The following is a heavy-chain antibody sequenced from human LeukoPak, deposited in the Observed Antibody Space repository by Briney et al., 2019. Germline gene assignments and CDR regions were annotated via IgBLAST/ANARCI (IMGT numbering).Heavy chain of an antibody. Sequence: GGSLRLSCAASGFTFSSYGMHWVRQAPGKGLEWVAFIRYDGSNKYYADSVKGRFTISRDNSKNTLYLQMNSLRAEDTAVYYCGKHYGDYEADAFDIWGQGTMVTVSS. CDR1: GFTFSSYG. V-gene: IGHV3-30*02. D-gene: IGHD4-17*01. CDR3: GKHYGDYEADAFDI. CDR2: IRYDGSNK. J-gene: IGHJ3*02.